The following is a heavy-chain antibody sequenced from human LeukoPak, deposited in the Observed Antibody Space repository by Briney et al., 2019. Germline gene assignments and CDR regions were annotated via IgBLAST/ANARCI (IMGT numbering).Heavy chain of an antibody. J-gene: IGHJ5*02. CDR2: MNPNSGNT. CDR1: GYTFTSYG. Sequence: ASVKVSCKASGYTFTSYGINWVRQATGQGLEWMGWMNPNSGNTGYAQKFQGRVTMTRNTSISTAYMELSSLRSEDTAVYYCARGGEQLVRSSWFDPWGQGTLVTVSS. CDR3: ARGGEQLVRSSWFDP. V-gene: IGHV1-8*01. D-gene: IGHD6-6*01.